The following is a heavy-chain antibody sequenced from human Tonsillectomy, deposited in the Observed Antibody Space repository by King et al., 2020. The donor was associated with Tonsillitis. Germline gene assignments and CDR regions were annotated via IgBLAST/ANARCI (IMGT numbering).Heavy chain of an antibody. Sequence: QLVQSGADVKKPGSSVKVSCTASGGTFSSYAISWVRQAPGQGLEWMGGIIPTFGTTNYAQKFQGRATFTADESTNTAYMELRSLTSEDTAVYYCARFGPAGHTRGGGWDVWGQGPAVPV. CDR1: GGTFSSYA. D-gene: IGHD3-16*01. CDR2: IIPTFGTT. J-gene: IGHJ6*02. CDR3: ARFGPAGHTRGGGWDV. V-gene: IGHV1-69*12.